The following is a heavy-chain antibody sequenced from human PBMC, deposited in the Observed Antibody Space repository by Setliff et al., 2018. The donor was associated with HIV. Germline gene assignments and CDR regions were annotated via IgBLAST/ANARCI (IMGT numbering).Heavy chain of an antibody. V-gene: IGHV4-4*07. CDR1: GGSISTYY. CDR2: IYTSGST. J-gene: IGHJ4*02. CDR3: ASSEQQLPLGY. Sequence: TLSLTCTVSGGSISTYYWSWIRQPPGKGLEWIGRIYTSGSTNYNPSLKSRVTMSVDTSKNQFSLKLSSVTAADTAVYYCASSEQQLPLGYWGQGTLVTVSS. D-gene: IGHD6-13*01.